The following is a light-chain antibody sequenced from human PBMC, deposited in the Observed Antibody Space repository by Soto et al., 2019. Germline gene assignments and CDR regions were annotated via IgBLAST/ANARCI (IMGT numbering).Light chain of an antibody. CDR2: DVI. V-gene: IGLV2-14*03. J-gene: IGLJ1*01. CDR1: SSDIGGYNY. CDR3: SSYISTSTLV. Sequence: QSVLTQPASVSGSPGQSLTISCTGTSSDIGGYNYVSSYQQHPGKAPKLMIYDVITRPSGVSNRFSGSKSGNTASLTISGLQAEDEADYYCSSYISTSTLVFGTGTKLTVL.